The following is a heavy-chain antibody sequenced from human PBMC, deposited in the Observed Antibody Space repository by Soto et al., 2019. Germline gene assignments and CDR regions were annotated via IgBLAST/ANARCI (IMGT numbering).Heavy chain of an antibody. CDR3: ARGRSIGYCSSTSCLNWFDP. CDR1: GYTFTGYY. D-gene: IGHD2-2*01. V-gene: IGHV1-2*02. CDR2: INPNSGGT. Sequence: ASVKVSCKASGYTFTGYYMHWVRQAPGQGLGWMGWINPNSGGTNYAQKFQGRVTMTRDTSISTAYMELSRLRSDDTAVYYCARGRSIGYCSSTSCLNWFDPWGQGTLVTVSS. J-gene: IGHJ5*02.